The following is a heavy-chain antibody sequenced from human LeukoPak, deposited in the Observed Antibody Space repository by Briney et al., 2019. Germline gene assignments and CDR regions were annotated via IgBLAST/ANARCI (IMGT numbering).Heavy chain of an antibody. CDR2: IYYSGST. CDR3: ARTPIVVVTASSWYFDL. V-gene: IGHV4-59*01. J-gene: IGHJ2*01. Sequence: SETLSLTCTVSGGSISSYYWSWIRRPPGKGLEWIGYIYYSGSTNYNPSLKSRVTISVDTSKNQFSLKLSSVTAADTAVYYCARTPIVVVTASSWYFDLWGRGTLVTVSS. D-gene: IGHD2-21*02. CDR1: GGSISSYY.